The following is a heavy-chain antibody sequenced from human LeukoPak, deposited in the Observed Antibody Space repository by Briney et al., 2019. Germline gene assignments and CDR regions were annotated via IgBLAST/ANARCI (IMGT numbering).Heavy chain of an antibody. J-gene: IGHJ3*01. CDR2: IYPGDYDT. CDR3: AGHSFDTVDAFDV. D-gene: IGHD2-2*02. CDR1: GFNFNNYW. Sequence: PGESLKISCEASGFNFNNYWVGWVRQMPGKGPEWMGIIYPGDYDTRYSPSFQGHVTISVDKSISTAYLQWRSLRASDTAMYFCAGHSFDTVDAFDVWGQGTIVTVSA. V-gene: IGHV5-51*01.